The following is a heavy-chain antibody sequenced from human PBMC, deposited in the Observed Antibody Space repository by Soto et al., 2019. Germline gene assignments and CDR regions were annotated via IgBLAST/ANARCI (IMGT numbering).Heavy chain of an antibody. CDR2: IIPIFGTA. CDR1: GGTFSSYA. Sequence: SVNVSCKASGGTFSSYAISWVRQAPGQGLEWMGGIIPIFGTANYAQKFQGRVTITADKSTSTAYMELSSLRSEDTAVYYCAREGSRRDGYNRNWFDPWGQGTLVTVSS. D-gene: IGHD5-12*01. J-gene: IGHJ5*02. CDR3: AREGSRRDGYNRNWFDP. V-gene: IGHV1-69*06.